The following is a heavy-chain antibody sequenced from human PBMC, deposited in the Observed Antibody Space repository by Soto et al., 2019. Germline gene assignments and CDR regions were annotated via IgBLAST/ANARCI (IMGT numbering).Heavy chain of an antibody. J-gene: IGHJ4*02. CDR1: GYTFTSYG. CDR2: ISAYNGNT. CDR3: ARGGHGGDFGVASVYYFDY. D-gene: IGHD3-3*01. Sequence: QVQLVQSGAEVKKPGASVKVSCKASGYTFTSYGISWVRQAPGQGLEWMGWISAYNGNTNYAQKLQGRVTMTTDTSTSTACMELRSLRSDDTPVYYCARGGHGGDFGVASVYYFDYWGQGTLVTVSS. V-gene: IGHV1-18*01.